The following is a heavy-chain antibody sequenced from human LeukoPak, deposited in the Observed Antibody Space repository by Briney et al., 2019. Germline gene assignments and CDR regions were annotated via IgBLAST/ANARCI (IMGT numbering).Heavy chain of an antibody. V-gene: IGHV4-59*01. CDR3: AGTGIAVAGTGDY. Sequence: PSETLSLTCTVSGGSISSYYWSWTRQPPGKGLEWIGYIYYSGSTNYNPSLKSRVTISVDTSKNQFSLKLSSVTAADTAVYYCAGTGIAVAGTGDYWGQGTLVTVSS. CDR1: GGSISSYY. CDR2: IYYSGST. D-gene: IGHD6-19*01. J-gene: IGHJ4*02.